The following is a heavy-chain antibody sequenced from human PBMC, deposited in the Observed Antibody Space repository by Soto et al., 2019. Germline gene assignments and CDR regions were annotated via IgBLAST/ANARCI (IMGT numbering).Heavy chain of an antibody. Sequence: SETLSLTCTVSGGSISSYYWSWIRQPAGKGLEWIGRIYTSGSTNYNPSLKSRVTMSVDTSKNQFSLKLSSVTAADTAVYYCARDYTIFGVVLSHVFDYWGQGTLVTVSS. D-gene: IGHD3-3*01. CDR1: GGSISSYY. CDR3: ARDYTIFGVVLSHVFDY. J-gene: IGHJ4*02. CDR2: IYTSGST. V-gene: IGHV4-4*07.